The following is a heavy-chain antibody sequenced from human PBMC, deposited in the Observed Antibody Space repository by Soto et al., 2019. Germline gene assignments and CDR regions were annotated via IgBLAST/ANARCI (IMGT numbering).Heavy chain of an antibody. V-gene: IGHV4-39*01. CDR2: IHYSGST. CDR1: GGSISSTSYY. J-gene: IGHJ5*02. D-gene: IGHD3-22*01. Sequence: SETLSLTCTVSGGSISSTSYYWGWIRQPPGKGLEWIGSIHYSGSTYQNPSLKSPVTISLDTSKNQFSLKLSSVTAADTAVYYCAREYDSSGYYGWFDPWGQGTLVTVSS. CDR3: AREYDSSGYYGWFDP.